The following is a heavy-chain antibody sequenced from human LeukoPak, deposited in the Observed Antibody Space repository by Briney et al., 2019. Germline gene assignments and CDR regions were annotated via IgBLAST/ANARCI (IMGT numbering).Heavy chain of an antibody. CDR2: IIPIFGTA. V-gene: IGHV1-69*05. CDR1: GGTFSSYA. J-gene: IGHJ3*02. Sequence: SVKVSCKASGGTFSSYAISWVRQAPGQGLEWMGRIIPIFGTANYAQKFQGRVTITTDESTSTAYMELSSLRSEDTAVYYCARGSPPNDAFDIWGQGTMVTVSS. CDR3: ARGSPPNDAFDI.